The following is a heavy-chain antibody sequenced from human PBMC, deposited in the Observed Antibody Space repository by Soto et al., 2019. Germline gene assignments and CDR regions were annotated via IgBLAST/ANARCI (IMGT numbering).Heavy chain of an antibody. V-gene: IGHV4-30-2*01. D-gene: IGHD3-10*01. CDR2: IYHSGST. CDR3: ARGRSRGSGSYPYGMDV. Sequence: SETLSLTCAVSGGSISSGGYSWSWIRQPPGKGLEWIGYIYHSGSTYYNPSLKSRVTISVDRSKNQFSLKLSSVTAADTAVYYCARGRSRGSGSYPYGMDVWGQGTTVTVS. CDR1: GGSISSGGYS. J-gene: IGHJ6*02.